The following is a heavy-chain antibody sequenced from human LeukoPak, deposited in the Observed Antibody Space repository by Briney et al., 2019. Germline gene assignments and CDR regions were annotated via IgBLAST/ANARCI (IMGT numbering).Heavy chain of an antibody. CDR2: ISSSGSTI. Sequence: PGGSLRLSCAASGFTFSDYYMNWVRQAPGKGLEWVSYISSSGSTIYYADSVKGRFTISRDNAKNSLYLQMNSLRAEDTAVYYCARVEGYYDSSGYYSFDYWGQGTLVTVSS. J-gene: IGHJ4*02. CDR3: ARVEGYYDSSGYYSFDY. D-gene: IGHD3-22*01. V-gene: IGHV3-11*04. CDR1: GFTFSDYY.